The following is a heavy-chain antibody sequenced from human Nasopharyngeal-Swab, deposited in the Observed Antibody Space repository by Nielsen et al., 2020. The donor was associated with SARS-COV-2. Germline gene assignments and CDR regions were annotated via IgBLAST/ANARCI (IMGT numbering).Heavy chain of an antibody. CDR1: GGTFSSYA. D-gene: IGHD1-26*01. CDR3: AWEEPALVGATFDY. Sequence: SVKVSCKASGGTFSSYAISWVRQAPGQGLEWMGRIIPILGIANYAQKFQGRVTITADKSTSTAYMELSSLRSEDTAVYYCAWEEPALVGATFDYWGQGTLVTASS. V-gene: IGHV1-69*04. CDR2: IIPILGIA. J-gene: IGHJ4*02.